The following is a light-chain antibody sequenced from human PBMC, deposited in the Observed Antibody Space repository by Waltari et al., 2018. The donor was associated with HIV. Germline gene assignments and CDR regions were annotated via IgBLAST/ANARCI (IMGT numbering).Light chain of an antibody. J-gene: IGKJ4*01. CDR2: DAS. CDR1: QSVSTF. CDR3: QQRSNWPLT. Sequence: IVLTQSPATLSLSPGDRATLSCRASQSVSTFLVWYQQNPGQAPRLLMYDASKRDAGIPARFSGSGSGTDVTLTISSLEPEDFAVYYCQQRSNWPLTFGGGTKVEIK. V-gene: IGKV3-11*01.